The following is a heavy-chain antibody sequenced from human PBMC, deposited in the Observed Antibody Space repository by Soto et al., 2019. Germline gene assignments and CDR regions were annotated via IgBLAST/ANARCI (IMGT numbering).Heavy chain of an antibody. CDR1: GLTFSSYA. D-gene: IGHD3-10*01. V-gene: IGHV3-23*01. CDR3: AKRFRGVLLNPEVD. Sequence: EVQLLESGGDLVQPGGSLRLSCAASGLTFSSYAMSWVRQAPGKGLEWVAVISGSGGYTDYADSVTGRFTISRDNSKNTLYLQVNSLRAEDTALYYCAKRFRGVLLNPEVDWGQGTLVTVSS. CDR2: ISGSGGYT. J-gene: IGHJ4*02.